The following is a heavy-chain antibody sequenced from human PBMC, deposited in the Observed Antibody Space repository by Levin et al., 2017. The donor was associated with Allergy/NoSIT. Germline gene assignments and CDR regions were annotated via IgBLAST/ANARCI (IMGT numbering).Heavy chain of an antibody. Sequence: ASVKVSCAASGFTFSNYIMNWVRQAPGKGLEWVASITSSSDYTYYADSVRGRFTISRDNAKNSLYLQMNSLRVEDTALYYCASHPPRGVWGKGTTVAVSS. CDR2: ITSSSDYT. CDR3: ASHPPRGV. D-gene: IGHD3-10*01. J-gene: IGHJ6*04. CDR1: GFTFSNYI. V-gene: IGHV3-21*06.